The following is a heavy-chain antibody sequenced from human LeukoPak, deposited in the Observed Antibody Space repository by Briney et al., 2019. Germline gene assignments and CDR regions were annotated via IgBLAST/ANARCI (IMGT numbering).Heavy chain of an antibody. V-gene: IGHV4-4*07. Sequence: SETLSLTCTVSGGSISSYYWSWIRQPAGKGLEWIGRIYTSGSTNYNPSLKSRVTMSVDTSKNQFSLKLSSVTAADTAVYYCARLHAGRSYYYDSSGYSNWGQGTLVTVSS. CDR2: IYTSGST. D-gene: IGHD3-22*01. J-gene: IGHJ4*02. CDR3: ARLHAGRSYYYDSSGYSN. CDR1: GGSISSYY.